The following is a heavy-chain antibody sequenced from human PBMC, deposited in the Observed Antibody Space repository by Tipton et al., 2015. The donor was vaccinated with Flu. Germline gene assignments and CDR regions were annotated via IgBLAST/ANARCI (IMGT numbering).Heavy chain of an antibody. V-gene: IGHV3-7*01. CDR1: GFTFSSYW. CDR2: IKQDGSEK. Sequence: SLRLSCAASGFTFSSYWMSWVRQAPGKGLEWVANIKQDGSEKYYVDSVKGRFTISRDNAKNSLYRQMNSLRAEDTAVYYCAKEVGGLGGFPKPQDYWGQGTLVTVSS. J-gene: IGHJ4*02. CDR3: AKEVGGLGGFPKPQDY. D-gene: IGHD3-10*01.